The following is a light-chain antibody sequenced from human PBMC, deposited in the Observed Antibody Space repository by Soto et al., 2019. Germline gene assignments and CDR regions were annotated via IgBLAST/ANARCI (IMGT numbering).Light chain of an antibody. Sequence: QSALTQPPSASGSPGQSVTISCTGTSSDVGRYNYVSWYQHHPGKAPKLLIYEVTNRPSGVSNRFSGSKSGNTASLTISGLQAEDEADYYCKSFTASDTLVFGAGTKLTVL. CDR2: EVT. CDR1: SSDVGRYNY. CDR3: KSFTASDTLV. V-gene: IGLV2-14*01. J-gene: IGLJ2*01.